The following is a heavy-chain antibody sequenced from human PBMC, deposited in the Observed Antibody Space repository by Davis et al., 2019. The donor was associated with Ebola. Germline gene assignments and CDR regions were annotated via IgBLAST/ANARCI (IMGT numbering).Heavy chain of an antibody. CDR3: AKDLFWWSASDV. D-gene: IGHD2-8*02. J-gene: IGHJ6*02. CDR2: VTSSSSYI. V-gene: IGHV3-21*04. Sequence: GESLKISCAASGFTFSSYNMNWVRQAPGKGLEWVSSVTSSSSYIFYADSVRGRFTISRDDSKNTVYLQINSLRAEDTAVYYCAKDLFWWSASDVWGQGTTVTVSS. CDR1: GFTFSSYN.